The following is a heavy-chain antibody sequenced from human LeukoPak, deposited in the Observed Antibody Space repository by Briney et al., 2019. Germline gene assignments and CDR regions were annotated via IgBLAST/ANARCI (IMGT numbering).Heavy chain of an antibody. CDR3: ARVPAHYDILTGYTDY. CDR1: GGSISSSSYY. V-gene: IGHV4-39*07. Sequence: SETLSLTCTVSGGSISSSSYYWGWIRQPPGKWLEWIGSIYDSGSTYYNPSLKSPATISVDTSKNKFSLKLSSVTAADTAVYYCARVPAHYDILTGYTDYWGQGTLVTVSS. J-gene: IGHJ4*02. D-gene: IGHD3-9*01. CDR2: IYDSGST.